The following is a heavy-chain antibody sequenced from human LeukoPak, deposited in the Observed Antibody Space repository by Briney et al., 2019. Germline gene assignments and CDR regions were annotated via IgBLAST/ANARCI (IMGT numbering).Heavy chain of an antibody. CDR1: GYIFTNYD. CDR3: AKFVEMYWFDP. D-gene: IGHD5-24*01. J-gene: IGHJ5*02. CDR2: MNPNSGNA. V-gene: IGHV1-8*01. Sequence: ASVKVSCKASGYIFTNYDINWVRQATGQGLEWMGWMNPNSGNAGYAQKFQGRVTMTRNTSISTAYLELSSLRSEDTAMYYCAKFVEMYWFDPWGQGTLVTVSS.